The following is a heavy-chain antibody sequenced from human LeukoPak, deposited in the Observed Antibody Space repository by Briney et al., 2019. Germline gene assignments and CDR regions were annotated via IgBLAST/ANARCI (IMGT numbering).Heavy chain of an antibody. V-gene: IGHV3-7*01. D-gene: IGHD5-18*01. Sequence: PGGSLRLSCAASGFTFSSYWMSWVRQAPGKGLEWVANIKQDGSEKYYVDSVKGRFTISRDNAKNSLYLQMNSLRAEDTAVYYCARGGRDTAMVGPSHGGALFQHWGQGTPVTVSS. CDR1: GFTFSSYW. J-gene: IGHJ1*01. CDR2: IKQDGSEK. CDR3: ARGGRDTAMVGPSHGGALFQH.